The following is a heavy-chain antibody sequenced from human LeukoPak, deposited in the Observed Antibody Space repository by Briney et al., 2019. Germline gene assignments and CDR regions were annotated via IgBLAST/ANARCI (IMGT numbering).Heavy chain of an antibody. CDR2: TYYRSTCYN. CDR1: GDSVSSNSVT. CDR3: ARIRGSSGWYGGSNFDY. D-gene: IGHD6-19*01. J-gene: IGHJ4*02. V-gene: IGHV6-1*01. Sequence: SQTLSLTCAISGDSVSSNSVTWNCIRQSPSRGLEWLGRTYYRSTCYNDYAVSVRGRITVNPDTSKNQFSLHLNSVTPEDTAVYYCARIRGSSGWYGGSNFDYWGQGTLVTVSS.